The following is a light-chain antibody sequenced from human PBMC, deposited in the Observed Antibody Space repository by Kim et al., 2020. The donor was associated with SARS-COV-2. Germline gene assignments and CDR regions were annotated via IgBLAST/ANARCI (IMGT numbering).Light chain of an antibody. Sequence: SPGERATLSCRASQSVSNDLAWYQQKPGQAPRLLIYGASTRATGIPARFSGSGSGTEFTLTISSLQSEDFAVYYCQQYHNWPPLTFGGGTKVEIK. J-gene: IGKJ4*01. CDR3: QQYHNWPPLT. CDR1: QSVSND. CDR2: GAS. V-gene: IGKV3-15*01.